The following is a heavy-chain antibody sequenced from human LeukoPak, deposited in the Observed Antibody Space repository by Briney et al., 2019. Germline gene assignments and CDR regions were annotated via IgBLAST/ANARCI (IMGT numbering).Heavy chain of an antibody. CDR3: ARCNSNYVSWFDP. Sequence: SETLSLTCSVSGGSISSLYWCWIRQPPGKGLEWIGYIYYSGSTNYNPSLKSRVTISVDTSKNQFFLNLTSVTAADTAVYYCARCNSNYVSWFDPWGQGTLVTVSS. V-gene: IGHV4-59*11. CDR2: IYYSGST. CDR1: GGSISSLY. J-gene: IGHJ5*02. D-gene: IGHD4-11*01.